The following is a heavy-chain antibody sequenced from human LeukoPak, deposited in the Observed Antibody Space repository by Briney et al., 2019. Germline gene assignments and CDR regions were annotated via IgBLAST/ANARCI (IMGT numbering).Heavy chain of an antibody. CDR2: ISCSGSTI. Sequence: GGSLRLSCAASGFTFSDYYMSWIRQAPGKGLEWVSYISCSGSTIYYADSVKGRFTISRDNAKNSLYLQMNSLRAEDTAVYYCARDEYYYDSSGYPGDAFDIWGQGTMVTVSS. CDR1: GFTFSDYY. CDR3: ARDEYYYDSSGYPGDAFDI. J-gene: IGHJ3*02. D-gene: IGHD3-22*01. V-gene: IGHV3-11*01.